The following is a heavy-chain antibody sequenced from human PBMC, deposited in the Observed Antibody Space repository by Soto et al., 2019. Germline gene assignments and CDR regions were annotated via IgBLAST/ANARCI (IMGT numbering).Heavy chain of an antibody. CDR3: AKVFFFLSAADNDAFSF. CDR1: GFTFDDYT. CDR2: ISWDGGST. J-gene: IGHJ3*01. V-gene: IGHV3-43*01. Sequence: PGGSLRLSCAASGFTFDDYTMHWVRQAPGKGLEWVSLISWDGGSTYYADSVKGRFTISRDNSKNSLYLQMNSLRTEDTALYYCAKVFFFLSAADNDAFSFWGQGSLVPV. D-gene: IGHD6-13*01.